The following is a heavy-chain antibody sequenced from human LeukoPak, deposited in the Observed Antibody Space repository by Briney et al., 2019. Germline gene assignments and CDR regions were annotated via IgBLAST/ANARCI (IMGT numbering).Heavy chain of an antibody. CDR2: IIPIFGTA. CDR3: VVVVVIGYNWFDP. D-gene: IGHD3-22*01. J-gene: IGHJ5*02. CDR1: GGTFSSYA. V-gene: IGHV1-69*05. Sequence: SVKVSCKASGGTFSSYAISWVRQAPGQGLEWVGGIIPIFGTANYAQKFQGRVTITTDESTSTAHMELSSLRSEDTAVYYCVVVVVIGYNWFDPWGQGTLVTVSS.